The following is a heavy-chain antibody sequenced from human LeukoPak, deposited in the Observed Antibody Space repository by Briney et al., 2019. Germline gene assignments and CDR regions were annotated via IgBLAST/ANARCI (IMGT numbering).Heavy chain of an antibody. CDR2: INAGNGNT. V-gene: IGHV1-3*01. CDR1: GYTFTSYA. J-gene: IGHJ4*02. Sequence: ASVKVSCKASGYTFTSYAMHWVRQAPGRRIDWMGWINAGNGNTKYSQKFQGRVTITRDTSASTAYMELSSLRSEDTAVYYCARGRAEFFGYLLDYWGQGTLVTVSS. CDR3: ARGRAEFFGYLLDY. D-gene: IGHD3-3*01.